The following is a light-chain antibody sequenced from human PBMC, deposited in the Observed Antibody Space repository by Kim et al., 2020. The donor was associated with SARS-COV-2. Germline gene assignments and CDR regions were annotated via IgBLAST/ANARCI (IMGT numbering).Light chain of an antibody. CDR3: CSYADSSTLV. V-gene: IGLV2-23*02. CDR1: SSDVGSYNL. J-gene: IGLJ2*01. Sequence: QSALTQPASVSGSPGQSITISCTGTSSDVGSYNLVSWYQQHPGNAPKLMIYEVSKRPSGVSDRFSGSKSGNTASLTISGLQAEDEASYYCCSYADSSTLVFGGGTQLTVL. CDR2: EVS.